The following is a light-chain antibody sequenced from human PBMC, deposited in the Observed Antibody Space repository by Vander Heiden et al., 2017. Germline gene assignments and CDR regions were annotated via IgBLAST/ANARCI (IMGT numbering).Light chain of an antibody. V-gene: IGKV4-1*01. CDR3: QQDESTPHT. J-gene: IGKJ2*01. CDR1: QSVLYSSNNKNY. CDR2: WAS. Sequence: DIVMTQSPDSLAVSLGERATINCKSSQSVLYSSNNKNYLASYQQKPVQPPKLLIYWASTPESGVPDRFSGSGSGTDFTLTISSLQAEDVAVYYSQQDESTPHTFGHGTKVEIK.